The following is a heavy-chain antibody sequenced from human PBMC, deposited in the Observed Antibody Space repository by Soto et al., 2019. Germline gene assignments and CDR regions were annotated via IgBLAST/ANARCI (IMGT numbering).Heavy chain of an antibody. D-gene: IGHD1-26*01. CDR2: INSEGSST. CDR1: GFTISGHW. Sequence: EVQLVESGGGLVQPGGSLRLSCAASGFTISGHWMHWVRQVPGKGLVWVSRINSEGSSTSYADSVKGRFIISRDNAKNTIFLQMNSLRAEDTAVYYCASSYRGTYGCFDPWGQGTLVTVSS. V-gene: IGHV3-74*01. CDR3: ASSYRGTYGCFDP. J-gene: IGHJ5*02.